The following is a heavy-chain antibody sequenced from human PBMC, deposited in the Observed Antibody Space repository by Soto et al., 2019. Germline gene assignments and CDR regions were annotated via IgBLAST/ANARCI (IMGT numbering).Heavy chain of an antibody. V-gene: IGHV4-34*01. CDR2: INHSGST. CDR3: ARGTPKTWFRTTTGDFDY. J-gene: IGHJ4*02. Sequence: PSETLSLTCAVYGGSFSGYYWSWIRQPPGKGLEWIGEINHSGSTNYNPSLKSRDTISVDTSKNQFSLKLSSVTAADTAVYYCARGTPKTWFRTTTGDFDYWGQGTLVTVSS. D-gene: IGHD7-27*01. CDR1: GGSFSGYY.